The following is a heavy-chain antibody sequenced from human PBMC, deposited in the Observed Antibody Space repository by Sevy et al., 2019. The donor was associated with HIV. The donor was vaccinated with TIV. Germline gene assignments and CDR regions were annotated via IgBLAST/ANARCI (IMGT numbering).Heavy chain of an antibody. Sequence: GGSLRLSCAASGFTFADHAFHWVRQAPGKGLEWVAIISFDGRNKRLAESVKGRFPISRDDSKNPVYLQMTSLRPEDTAVYYCARDHCTDGACFRSGYFDYWGQGTLVTVSS. CDR2: ISFDGRNK. V-gene: IGHV3-30*04. CDR3: ARDHCTDGACFRSGYFDY. D-gene: IGHD2-8*01. CDR1: GFTFADHA. J-gene: IGHJ4*02.